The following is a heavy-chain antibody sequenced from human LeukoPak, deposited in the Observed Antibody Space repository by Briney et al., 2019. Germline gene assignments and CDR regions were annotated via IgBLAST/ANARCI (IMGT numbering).Heavy chain of an antibody. J-gene: IGHJ4*02. CDR2: IYYSGST. CDR3: ARGDYGDPQGPFDY. D-gene: IGHD4-17*01. V-gene: IGHV4-59*01. CDR1: GGSISSYY. Sequence: SETLSLTCTVSGGSISSYYWSCIRQPPGKGLEWIGYIYYSGSTNYNPSLKSRVTISVDTSKNQFSLKLSSVTAADTAVYYCARGDYGDPQGPFDYWGQGTLVTVSS.